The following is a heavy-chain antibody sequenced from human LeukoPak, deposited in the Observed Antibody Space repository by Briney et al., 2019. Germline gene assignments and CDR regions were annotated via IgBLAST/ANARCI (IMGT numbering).Heavy chain of an antibody. V-gene: IGHV4-59*08. Sequence: PSETLSLTCTVSGGSISSYYWSWIRQPPGKGLEWIGYIYYSGSTNYNPSLKSRVTISVDTSKNQFSLKLSSVTAADTAVYYCARHSAGTRFEFDYWGQGTLVTVSS. CDR1: GGSISSYY. J-gene: IGHJ4*02. D-gene: IGHD6-13*01. CDR3: ARHSAGTRFEFDY. CDR2: IYYSGST.